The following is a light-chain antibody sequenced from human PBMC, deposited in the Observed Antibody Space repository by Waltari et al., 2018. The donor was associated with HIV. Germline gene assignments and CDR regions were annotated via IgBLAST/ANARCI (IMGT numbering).Light chain of an antibody. V-gene: IGLV1-44*01. CDR3: AAWDDSLKGPI. CDR2: SYN. Sequence: QSVLTQPPSAYGTPGQRVTIPCSGRSPTLGSNNVNWYQQLPGTAPKRLIYSYNLRPSGVPDRFSGSKSGTSASLAISELQSEDEADYYWAAWDDSLKGPIFGGGTKVTVL. CDR1: SPTLGSNN. J-gene: IGLJ2*01.